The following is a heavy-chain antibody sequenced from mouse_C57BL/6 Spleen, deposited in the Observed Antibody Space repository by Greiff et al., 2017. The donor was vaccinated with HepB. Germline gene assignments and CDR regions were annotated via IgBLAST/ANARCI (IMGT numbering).Heavy chain of an antibody. CDR1: GYSFTGYF. CDR2: INPYNGDT. Sequence: VQLQQSGPELVKPGDSVKISCKASGYSFTGYFMNWVMQSHGKSLEWIGRINPYNGDTFYNQKFKGKATLTVDKSSSTAHMELRSLTSEDSAVYYCARRGGYGYDRGGYAMDYWGQGTSVTVSS. V-gene: IGHV1-20*01. D-gene: IGHD2-2*01. J-gene: IGHJ4*01. CDR3: ARRGGYGYDRGGYAMDY.